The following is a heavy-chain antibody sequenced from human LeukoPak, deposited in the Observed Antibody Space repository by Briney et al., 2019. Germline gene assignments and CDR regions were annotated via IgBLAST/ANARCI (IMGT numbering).Heavy chain of an antibody. CDR1: GGSFSGYY. CDR2: INHGGST. J-gene: IGHJ4*02. CDR3: AREERWATVYDY. D-gene: IGHD4-17*01. V-gene: IGHV4-34*01. Sequence: SETLSLTCAVYGGSFSGYYWSWIRQPPGKGLEWIGEINHGGSTNYNPSLKSRVTISVDTSKNQFSLKLSSVTAADTAVYYCAREERWATVYDYWGQGTLVTVSS.